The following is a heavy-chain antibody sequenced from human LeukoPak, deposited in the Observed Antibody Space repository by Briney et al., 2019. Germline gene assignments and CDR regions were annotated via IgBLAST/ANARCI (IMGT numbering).Heavy chain of an antibody. J-gene: IGHJ6*02. CDR1: GGSFSGFY. V-gene: IGHV4-34*01. D-gene: IGHD4-17*01. Sequence: SETLSLICAVYGGSFSGFYWSWIRQPPGKGLEWMGEINQSGSTNINPSLKSRVTISVDTSKNQFPLKLSSVTAADTAVYYCARAAGAASYYYYGMDVWGQGTTVTVSS. CDR3: ARAAGAASYYYYGMDV. CDR2: INQSGST.